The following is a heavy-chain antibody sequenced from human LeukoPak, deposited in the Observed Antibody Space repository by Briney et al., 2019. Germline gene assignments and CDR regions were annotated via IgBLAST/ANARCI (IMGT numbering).Heavy chain of an antibody. J-gene: IGHJ6*04. CDR1: GYTFTSYA. CDR2: INAGNGNT. V-gene: IGHV1-3*01. CDR3: ARDRGSSTSRTYYYYYGMDV. D-gene: IGHD2-2*01. Sequence: ASVKVSCKASGYTFTSYAMHWVRQAPGQRLEWMGWINAGNGNTKYSQKFQGRVTITRDTSASTAYMELSSLRSEDTAVYYCARDRGSSTSRTYYYYYGMDVWGKGTTVTVSS.